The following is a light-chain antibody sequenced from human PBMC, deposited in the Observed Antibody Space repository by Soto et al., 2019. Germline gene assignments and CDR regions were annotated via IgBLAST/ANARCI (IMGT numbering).Light chain of an antibody. CDR1: SSNIGSNT. J-gene: IGLJ1*01. CDR2: TNN. V-gene: IGLV1-44*01. CDR3: AAWDDSFNGNV. Sequence: QSVLTQPPSASGTPGQRVTISCSGSSSNIGSNTVNWYQQLPGTAPKLLIHTNNQRPSGVPDRFSGSKSGTSASLAISGLQSEDEADYYCAAWDDSFNGNVFGTGTKVTVL.